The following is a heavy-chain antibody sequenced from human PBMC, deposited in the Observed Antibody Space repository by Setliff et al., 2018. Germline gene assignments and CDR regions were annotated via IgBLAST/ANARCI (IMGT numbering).Heavy chain of an antibody. CDR3: ARVGYCSGPTCYPFDS. CDR1: GFTFDDYA. CDR2: ISWNSGSI. V-gene: IGHV3-9*01. Sequence: GGSLRLSCAASGFTFDDYAMHWVRQAPGKGLEWVSGISWNSGSIGYADSVKGRFTISRDNAKNSLYLQITSLRAEDTAVYYCARVGYCSGPTCYPFDSWGQGNLVTVSS. J-gene: IGHJ4*02. D-gene: IGHD2-2*01.